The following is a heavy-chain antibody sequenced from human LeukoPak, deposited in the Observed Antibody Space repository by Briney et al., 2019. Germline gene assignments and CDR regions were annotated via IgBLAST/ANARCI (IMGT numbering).Heavy chain of an antibody. D-gene: IGHD6-19*01. CDR2: ISSSGSTI. J-gene: IGHJ4*02. CDR3: AGGYSSGWYVY. CDR1: GFTFSGYE. Sequence: GGSLGLSCAASGFTFSGYEMNWVRQAPGKGLEWVSYISSSGSTIYYADSVKGRFTISRDNAKNSLHLQMNSLRAEDTAVYYCAGGYSSGWYVYWGQGTLVTVSS. V-gene: IGHV3-48*03.